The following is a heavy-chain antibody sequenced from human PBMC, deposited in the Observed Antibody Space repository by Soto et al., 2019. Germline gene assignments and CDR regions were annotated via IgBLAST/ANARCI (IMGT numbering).Heavy chain of an antibody. CDR1: GFTFSSYA. CDR3: ASCSGGSCYAGTGNYYGLDL. Sequence: GGSLRLSCAASGFTFSSYAMNWVRQAPGKGLEWVSLISGSGGSTFYTDMLKGRFTISRDNSKNTLFLQMNSLRAEDTAVYFCASCSGGSCYAGTGNYYGLDLWGQGTTVTVSS. V-gene: IGHV3-23*01. J-gene: IGHJ6*02. D-gene: IGHD2-15*01. CDR2: ISGSGGST.